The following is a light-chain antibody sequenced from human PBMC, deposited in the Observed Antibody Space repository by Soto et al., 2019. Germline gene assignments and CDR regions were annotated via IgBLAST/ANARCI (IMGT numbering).Light chain of an antibody. CDR2: DAS. J-gene: IGKJ1*01. CDR3: QQYDSYSRT. CDR1: QSISSW. V-gene: IGKV1-5*01. Sequence: DIHMTQSPSTLSASVVDSFTITCRASQSISSWLAWYQQKPGKAPKLLIYDASSLDSGVPSRFSGSGSGTEFTLTISSLQPDDFATYYCQQYDSYSRTFGQGTKVDIK.